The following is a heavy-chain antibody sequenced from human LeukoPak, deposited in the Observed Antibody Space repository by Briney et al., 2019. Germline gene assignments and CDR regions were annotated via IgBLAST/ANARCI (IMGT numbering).Heavy chain of an antibody. Sequence: SGTLSLTCAVSGGSISSSNWWSWVRPPPGKGLEWTGEIYHSGSTNYNPSLKSRVTISVDKSKNQFSLKLSSVTAADTAVYYCANRLSYGDHNDPIFDYWGQGTLVTVSS. CDR2: IYHSGST. V-gene: IGHV4-4*02. J-gene: IGHJ4*02. D-gene: IGHD4-17*01. CDR3: ANRLSYGDHNDPIFDY. CDR1: GGSISSSNW.